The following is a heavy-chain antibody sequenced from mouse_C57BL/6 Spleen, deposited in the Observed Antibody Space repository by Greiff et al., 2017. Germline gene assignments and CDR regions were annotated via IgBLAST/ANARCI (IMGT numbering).Heavy chain of an antibody. Sequence: EVNVVESEGGLVQPGSSMKLSCTASGFTFSDYYMAWVRPVPEKGLEWVANINYDGSSTYYLDSLKSRFIISRDNAKNILYLQMSSLKSEDTATYYCAREEGTGTYAYWGQGTLVTVSA. V-gene: IGHV5-16*01. CDR2: INYDGSST. CDR3: AREEGTGTYAY. CDR1: GFTFSDYY. D-gene: IGHD4-1*01. J-gene: IGHJ3*01.